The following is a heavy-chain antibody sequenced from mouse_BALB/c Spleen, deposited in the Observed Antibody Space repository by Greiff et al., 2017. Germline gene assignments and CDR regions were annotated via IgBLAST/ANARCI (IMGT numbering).Heavy chain of an antibody. J-gene: IGHJ3*01. CDR3: ARGDYDYDGGAWFAY. V-gene: IGHV14-3*02. D-gene: IGHD2-4*01. CDR1: GFNIKDTY. CDR2: IDPANGNT. Sequence: LVESGAELVKPGASVKLSCTASGFNIKDTYMHWVKQRPEQGLEWIGRIDPANGNTKYDPKFQGKATITADTSSNTAYLQLSSLTSEDTAVYYCARGDYDYDGGAWFAYWGQGTLVTVSA.